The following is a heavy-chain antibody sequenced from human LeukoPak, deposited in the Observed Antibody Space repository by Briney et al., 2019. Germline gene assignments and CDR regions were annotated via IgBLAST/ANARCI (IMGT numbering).Heavy chain of an antibody. V-gene: IGHV3-30*18. D-gene: IGHD3-22*01. CDR2: ISYDGSNK. Sequence: GGSLRLSCAASGFTFSSYGMHWVRQAPGKGLEWVAVISYDGSNKYYADSVKGRFTISRDNSKNTLYLQMNSLRAEDTAVNYCAKTYYYDSSGYFDYWGQGTLVTVSS. CDR1: GFTFSSYG. J-gene: IGHJ4*02. CDR3: AKTYYYDSSGYFDY.